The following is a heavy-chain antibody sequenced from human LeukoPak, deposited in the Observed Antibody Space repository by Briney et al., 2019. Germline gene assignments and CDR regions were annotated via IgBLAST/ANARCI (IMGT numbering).Heavy chain of an antibody. CDR3: AKVSDYYYYYGLDV. CDR1: GYTFTSYD. Sequence: GAGVKVSCKASGYTFTSYDINWVRQATGQGLEWMGWMNPNSGNTGYAQKFQGRVTMTRNTSISTAYMELSSLRSEDTAVYYCAKVSDYYYYYGLDVWGQGTTVTVSS. CDR2: MNPNSGNT. V-gene: IGHV1-8*01. J-gene: IGHJ6*02. D-gene: IGHD2/OR15-2a*01.